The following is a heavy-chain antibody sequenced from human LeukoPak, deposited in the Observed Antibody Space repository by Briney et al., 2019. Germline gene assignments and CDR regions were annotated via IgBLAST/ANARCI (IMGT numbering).Heavy chain of an antibody. CDR2: IHYSGNS. J-gene: IGHJ4*02. V-gene: IGHV4-39*07. Sequence: SETLSLTCTVSGGSTSSSSYYWGWIRQPPGKGLEWIGTIHYSGNSYYNSSLKSRVTISVATSKNQFSLKLSSVTAADTAVYYCARFYGGSLLIVDYWGQGTLVTVSS. CDR3: ARFYGGSLLIVDY. CDR1: GGSTSSSSYY. D-gene: IGHD4-23*01.